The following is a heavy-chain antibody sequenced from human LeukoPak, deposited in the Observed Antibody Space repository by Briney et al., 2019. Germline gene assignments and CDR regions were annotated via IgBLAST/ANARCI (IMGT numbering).Heavy chain of an antibody. CDR3: ARGRYYYDSSGYCHFDY. V-gene: IGHV1-2*02. D-gene: IGHD3-22*01. CDR2: INPNSGGT. J-gene: IGHJ4*02. Sequence: ASVKVSCRASGYTFTGYYMHWVRQAPGQGLEWMGWINPNSGGTNYAQKFQGRVTMTRDTSISTAYMELSRLRSDDTAVYYCARGRYYYDSSGYCHFDYWGQGTLVTVSS. CDR1: GYTFTGYY.